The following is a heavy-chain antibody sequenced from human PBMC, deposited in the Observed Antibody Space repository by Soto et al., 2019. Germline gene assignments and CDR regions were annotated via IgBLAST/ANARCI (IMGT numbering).Heavy chain of an antibody. CDR1: GYTFTIYA. CDR2: INAGNGNT. CDR3: ATRSILLLRDAFDI. Sequence: ASVNVYCKASGYTFTIYAMHCVSQAPEQRLEWMGWINAGNGNTKYSQKFQGRVTITRDTSASTAYMELSSLRSEDTAVYYCATRSILLLRDAFDIWGQGTRVTVSS. V-gene: IGHV1-3*01. J-gene: IGHJ3*02. D-gene: IGHD3-22*01.